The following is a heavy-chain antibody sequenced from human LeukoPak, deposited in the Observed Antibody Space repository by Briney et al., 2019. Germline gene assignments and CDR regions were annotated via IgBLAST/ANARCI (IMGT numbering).Heavy chain of an antibody. CDR3: AREGIAAALDY. J-gene: IGHJ4*02. D-gene: IGHD6-13*01. CDR1: GFTFSSYS. Sequence: GGSLRLSCAASGFTFSSYSMNWVRQAPGKGLEWVSSISSSSSYIYYADSVKGRFTISRDNAKNSLYLQLNSLRAEDTAVYYCAREGIAAALDYWGQGTLVTVSS. CDR2: ISSSSSYI. V-gene: IGHV3-21*01.